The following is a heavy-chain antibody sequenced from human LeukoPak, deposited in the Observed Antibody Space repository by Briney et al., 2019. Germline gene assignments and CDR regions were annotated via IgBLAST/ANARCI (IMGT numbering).Heavy chain of an antibody. CDR2: ISGSGGST. CDR3: AKVPRDGSGSYPFDY. CDR1: GFTLSSYA. V-gene: IGHV3-23*01. Sequence: GGSLRLSCAASGFTLSSYAMSWVRQAPGKGLEWVSAISGSGGSTYYADSVKGRFTISRDNSKNTLYLQMNSLRAEDTAVYYCAKVPRDGSGSYPFDYWGQGTLVTVSS. D-gene: IGHD3-10*01. J-gene: IGHJ4*02.